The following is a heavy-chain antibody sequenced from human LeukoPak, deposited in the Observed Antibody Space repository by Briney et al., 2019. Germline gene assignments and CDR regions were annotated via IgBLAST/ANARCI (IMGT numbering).Heavy chain of an antibody. D-gene: IGHD1-1*01. V-gene: IGHV3-7*01. Sequence: GGSLRLSCAASGSTLSAYWMTWVRQAPGKGLEWVANIDQNGGETYYVDSVKGRFTISRDNAKNSLYLQMNSLRVDDTAVYYCATQGVERSQYYYYMDVSGNGTRVTVSS. CDR2: IDQNGGET. CDR1: GSTLSAYW. J-gene: IGHJ6*03. CDR3: ATQGVERSQYYYYMDV.